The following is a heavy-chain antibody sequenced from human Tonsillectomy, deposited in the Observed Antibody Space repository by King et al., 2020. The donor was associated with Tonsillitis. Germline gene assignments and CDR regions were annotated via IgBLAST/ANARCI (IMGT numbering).Heavy chain of an antibody. D-gene: IGHD6-19*01. CDR3: ARAPYSSGWYSQLDDAFDI. CDR1: GFTFSSYW. Sequence: VQLVESGGGLVQPGGSLRLSCAASGFTFSSYWMHWVRQAPGKGLVWVSRINSDGSSTSYADSVKGRFTISRDNAKNTLYLKMNSLRAEDTAVYYCARAPYSSGWYSQLDDAFDIWGQGTMVTVSS. V-gene: IGHV3-74*01. CDR2: INSDGSST. J-gene: IGHJ3*02.